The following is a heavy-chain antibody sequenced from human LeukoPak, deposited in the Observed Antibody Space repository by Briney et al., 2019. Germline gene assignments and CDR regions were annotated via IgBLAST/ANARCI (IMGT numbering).Heavy chain of an antibody. V-gene: IGHV4-59*08. J-gene: IGHJ4*02. D-gene: IGHD6-19*01. Sequence: SETLSLTCTVSGGSIGSNYWTWIRQPPGKGLEYIGFIYYTGATNYNPSLKSRVTILVGTTKNQFSLRLSSGTGADTAVYFCAKYGNSGWVIDYWGQGTLVTVSS. CDR1: GGSIGSNY. CDR3: AKYGNSGWVIDY. CDR2: IYYTGAT.